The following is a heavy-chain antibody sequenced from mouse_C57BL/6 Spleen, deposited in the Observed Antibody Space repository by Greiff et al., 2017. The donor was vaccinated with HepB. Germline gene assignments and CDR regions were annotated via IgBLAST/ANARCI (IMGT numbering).Heavy chain of an antibody. J-gene: IGHJ2*01. CDR1: GYTFTDYN. D-gene: IGHD1-1*02. CDR2: INPNNGGT. V-gene: IGHV1-22*01. Sequence: VQLQESGPELVKPGASVKMSCKASGYTFTDYNMHWVKQSHGKSLEWIGYINPNNGGTSYNQKFKGKATLTVNKSSSTAYMELRSLTSEDSAVYYCARGMPYYYYFDYWGQGTTLTVSS. CDR3: ARGMPYYYYFDY.